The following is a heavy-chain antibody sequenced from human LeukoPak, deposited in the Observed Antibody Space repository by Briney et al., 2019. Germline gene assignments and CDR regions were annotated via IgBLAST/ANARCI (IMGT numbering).Heavy chain of an antibody. CDR1: GFTFSSYG. D-gene: IGHD3-10*01. CDR3: AKDYYGSGSYYNSWYYYYYYGMDV. CDR2: ISYDGSNK. Sequence: GGSLRLSCAAPGFTFSSYGMHWVRQAPGKGLEWVAVISYDGSNKYYADSVKGRFTISRDNSKNTLYLQMNSLRAEDTAVYYCAKDYYGSGSYYNSWYYYYYYGMDVWGQGTTVTVSS. J-gene: IGHJ6*02. V-gene: IGHV3-30*18.